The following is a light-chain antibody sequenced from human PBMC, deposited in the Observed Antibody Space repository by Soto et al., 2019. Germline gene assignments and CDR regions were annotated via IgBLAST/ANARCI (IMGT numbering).Light chain of an antibody. CDR2: GAS. Sequence: EIVLTQSPGTLSLSPGGRATLSCRASQSVTSGYLAWYQQKPGQAPRLLIYGASTRATGIPDRFSGSGSGTEFTLTISSLQSEDFAVYYCQQYNTWPWTFGQGTKVDIK. J-gene: IGKJ1*01. CDR3: QQYNTWPWT. V-gene: IGKV3D-15*01. CDR1: QSVTSGY.